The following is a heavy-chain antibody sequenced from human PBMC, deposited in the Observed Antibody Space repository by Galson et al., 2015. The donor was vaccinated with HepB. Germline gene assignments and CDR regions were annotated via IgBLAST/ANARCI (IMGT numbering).Heavy chain of an antibody. D-gene: IGHD2-2*01. J-gene: IGHJ6*03. Sequence: SLRLSCAASGFTFSNAWMNWVRQAPGKGLEWVGRIKSKTDGGTTDYAAPVKGRFTISRDDSKNTLYLQMNSLKTEDTAVYYCTTDSIGCSSTSCYYYYYYMDVWGKGTTVTVSS. V-gene: IGHV3-15*07. CDR1: GFTFSNAW. CDR2: IKSKTDGGTT. CDR3: TTDSIGCSSTSCYYYYYYMDV.